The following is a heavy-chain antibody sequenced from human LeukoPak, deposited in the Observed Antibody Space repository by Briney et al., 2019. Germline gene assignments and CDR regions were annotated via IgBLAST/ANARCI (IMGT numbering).Heavy chain of an antibody. Sequence: PSETLSLTCTVSGGSISSYYWSWIRQPAGKGLEWIGRICTSGSTNYNPSLKSRVTMSVDASKNQFSLTLSSVTAADTAVYYCARVTVTRPYYFDYWGQGTLVTVSS. CDR2: ICTSGST. J-gene: IGHJ4*02. CDR1: GGSISSYY. D-gene: IGHD4-17*01. V-gene: IGHV4-4*07. CDR3: ARVTVTRPYYFDY.